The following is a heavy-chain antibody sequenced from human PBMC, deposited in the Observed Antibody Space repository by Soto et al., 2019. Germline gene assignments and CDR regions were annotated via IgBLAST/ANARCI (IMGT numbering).Heavy chain of an antibody. J-gene: IGHJ4*02. CDR2: IYWDDSK. V-gene: IGHV2-5*02. CDR3: AKKGGGDYILGY. D-gene: IGHD4-17*01. Sequence: QITLKESGPTLVKPTQTLTLTCPFSGFSLSSNGVGVGWIRQPPGKALEWLALIYWDDSKHYSPSLKSRLTITKDTSRNQVVLTMTNMDPVDTATYYCAKKGGGDYILGYWGQGTLVTVSS. CDR1: GFSLSSNGVG.